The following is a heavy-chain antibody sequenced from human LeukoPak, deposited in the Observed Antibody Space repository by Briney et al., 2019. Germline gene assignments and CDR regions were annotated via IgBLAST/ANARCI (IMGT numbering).Heavy chain of an antibody. D-gene: IGHD2-2*01. CDR3: ARGRYNRFSCSSTSCYLDAFDI. Sequence: SETLSLTCAVYGGSFRGYYWSWIRQPPGKGLEWIGEINHSGSTNYNPSLKSRVTISVDTSKNQFSLKLSSVTAADTAVYYCARGRYNRFSCSSTSCYLDAFDIWGQGTMVTVSS. J-gene: IGHJ3*02. V-gene: IGHV4-34*01. CDR1: GGSFRGYY. CDR2: INHSGST.